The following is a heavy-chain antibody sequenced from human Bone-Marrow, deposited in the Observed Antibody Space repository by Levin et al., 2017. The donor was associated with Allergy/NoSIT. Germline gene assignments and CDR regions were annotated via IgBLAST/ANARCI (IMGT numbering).Heavy chain of an antibody. J-gene: IGHJ4*02. CDR1: GFSFGNYA. Sequence: GGSLRLSCTASGFSFGNYAINWVRHAPGKGLEWVSSISGDSRSKPYADSVKGRFIISRDNAKNSVYLQMNSLTAEDTAVYYCARDTTGWARDYWGQGTLVTVSS. D-gene: IGHD2/OR15-2a*01. CDR2: ISGDSRSK. CDR3: ARDTTGWARDY. V-gene: IGHV3-21*06.